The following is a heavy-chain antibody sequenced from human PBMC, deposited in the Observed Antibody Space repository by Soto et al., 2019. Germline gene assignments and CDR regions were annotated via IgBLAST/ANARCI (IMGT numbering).Heavy chain of an antibody. J-gene: IGHJ4*02. CDR3: ARDQGWYAN. CDR2: ISGSGTRT. V-gene: IGHV3-23*01. CDR1: GFIFSRYA. Sequence: GGSLRLSCTASGFIFSRYAMSGVRQAPGKGLEWVSVISGSGTRTYQADSVKGRFTNSRDNSKNTLYLQMNSLRAEDTAVYYCARDQGWYANWGQGTLVTVSS. D-gene: IGHD2-8*01.